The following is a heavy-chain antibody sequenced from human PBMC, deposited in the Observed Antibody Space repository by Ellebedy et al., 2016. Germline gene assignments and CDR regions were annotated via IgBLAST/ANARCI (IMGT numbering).Heavy chain of an antibody. D-gene: IGHD3-10*01. CDR3: ARVSMVRGIRVAFDI. V-gene: IGHV4-34*01. CDR2: INHSGST. Sequence: SETLSLTXAVYGGSFSGYYWSWIRQPPGKGLEWIGEINHSGSTNYNPSLKSRVTISVDTSKNQFSLKLSSVTAADTAVYYCARVSMVRGIRVAFDIWGQGTMVTVSS. J-gene: IGHJ3*02. CDR1: GGSFSGYY.